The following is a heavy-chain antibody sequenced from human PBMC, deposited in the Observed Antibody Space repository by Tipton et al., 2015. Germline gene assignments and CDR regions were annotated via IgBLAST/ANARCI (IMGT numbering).Heavy chain of an antibody. CDR1: AYSISSDYY. CDR2: ISYSGST. CDR3: ARDLEHGMDV. Sequence: LRLSCAVSAYSISSDYYWSWIRQPPGKGLEWIGYISYSGSTHYNPSLKRRVTISLDTSKNQFSLTLNSVTAADTAVYYCARDLEHGMDVWGQGTTVTVSS. J-gene: IGHJ6*02. D-gene: IGHD5-24*01. V-gene: IGHV4-59*01.